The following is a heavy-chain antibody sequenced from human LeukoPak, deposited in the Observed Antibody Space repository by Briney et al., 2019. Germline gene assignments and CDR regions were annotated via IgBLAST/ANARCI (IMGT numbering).Heavy chain of an antibody. CDR3: ARGAYSSSWYVEKFNWFDP. J-gene: IGHJ5*02. CDR2: IKQDGSEK. CDR1: GFTFSSYC. Sequence: PGGSLRLSCAASGFTFSSYCMSWVRQAPGKGLEWVANIKQDGSEKYYVDSVKGRFTISRDNAKNSLYLQMNSLRAEDTAVYYCARGAYSSSWYVEKFNWFDPWGQGTLVTVSS. V-gene: IGHV3-7*01. D-gene: IGHD6-13*01.